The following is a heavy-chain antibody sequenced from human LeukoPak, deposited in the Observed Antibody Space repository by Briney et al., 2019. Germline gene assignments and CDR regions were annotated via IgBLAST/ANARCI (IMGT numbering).Heavy chain of an antibody. V-gene: IGHV3-74*01. CDR1: RFTFSSYG. CDR2: INSDGSST. D-gene: IGHD1-26*01. J-gene: IGHJ4*02. CDR3: ARGYSGTYRFGY. Sequence: QSGGSLRLSCAASRFTFSSYGMHWVRQAPGKGLVWVSRINSDGSSTSNADSVNGRFTIYRHNAKNTLYLQMSSLSAEDTAVYYCARGYSGTYRFGYWGQGTLVTVSS.